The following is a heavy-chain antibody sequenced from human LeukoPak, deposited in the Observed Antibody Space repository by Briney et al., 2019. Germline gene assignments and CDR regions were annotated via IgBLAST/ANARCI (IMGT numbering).Heavy chain of an antibody. Sequence: SETLSLTCTVSGGSISSYYWSWIRQPPGKGLEWIGYIYYSGSTNYNPSLKSRVTISVDTPKNQFSLKLSSVTAADTAVYYCARARRYYGPYLDYWGQGTLVTVSS. CDR1: GGSISSYY. J-gene: IGHJ4*02. D-gene: IGHD3-10*01. CDR2: IYYSGST. CDR3: ARARRYYGPYLDY. V-gene: IGHV4-59*01.